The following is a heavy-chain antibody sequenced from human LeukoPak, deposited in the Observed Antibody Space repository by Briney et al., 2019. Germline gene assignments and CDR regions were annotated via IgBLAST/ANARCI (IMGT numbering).Heavy chain of an antibody. Sequence: SETLSLTCTVSGGSISSYYWSWIRQPPGKGLEWIGYIYYSGSTNYNPSLKSRVTISVDTSKNQFSLKLSSVTAADTAVYYCARGIVAARPGRSPFDYWGRGTLVTVSS. V-gene: IGHV4-59*01. J-gene: IGHJ4*02. CDR1: GGSISSYY. D-gene: IGHD6-6*01. CDR2: IYYSGST. CDR3: ARGIVAARPGRSPFDY.